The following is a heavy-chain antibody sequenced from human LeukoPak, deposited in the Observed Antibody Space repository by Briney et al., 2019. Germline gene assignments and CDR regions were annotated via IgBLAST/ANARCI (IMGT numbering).Heavy chain of an antibody. CDR3: ARTYYYGSGSYYRVEYFDY. V-gene: IGHV4-59*01. D-gene: IGHD3-10*01. CDR2: IYYSGST. J-gene: IGHJ4*02. Sequence: SETLSLTCAVYGGSFSGYYWSWIRQPPGKGLEWIGYIYYSGSTNYNPSLKSRVTISVDTSKNQFSLKLRSVTAADTAVYYCARTYYYGSGSYYRVEYFDYWGQGTLVTVSS. CDR1: GGSFSGYY.